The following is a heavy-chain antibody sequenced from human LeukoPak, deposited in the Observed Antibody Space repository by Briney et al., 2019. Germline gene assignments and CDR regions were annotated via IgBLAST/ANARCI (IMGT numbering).Heavy chain of an antibody. CDR1: GFTVSSNY. J-gene: IGHJ3*02. CDR2: ISSSSSTI. D-gene: IGHD1-26*01. Sequence: GGSLRLSCAASGFTVSSNYMSWVRQPPGKGLEWVSYISSSSSTIYYADSVKGRFTISRDNAKNSLYLQMNSLRAEDTAVYYCARDTGSYYHDAFDIWGQGTMVTVSS. V-gene: IGHV3-48*01. CDR3: ARDTGSYYHDAFDI.